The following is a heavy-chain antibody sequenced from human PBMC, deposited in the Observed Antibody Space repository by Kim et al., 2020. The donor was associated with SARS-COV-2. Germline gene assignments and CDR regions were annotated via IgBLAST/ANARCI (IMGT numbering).Heavy chain of an antibody. Sequence: ASVKVSCKASGYTFTSYGISWVRQAPGQGLEWMGWISAYNGNTNYAQKLQGRVTMTTDTSTSTAYMELRSLRSDDTAVYYCARCIVVVVAATTSNWFDPWGQGTLVTVSS. CDR2: ISAYNGNT. CDR3: ARCIVVVVAATTSNWFDP. V-gene: IGHV1-18*01. CDR1: GYTFTSYG. J-gene: IGHJ5*02. D-gene: IGHD2-15*01.